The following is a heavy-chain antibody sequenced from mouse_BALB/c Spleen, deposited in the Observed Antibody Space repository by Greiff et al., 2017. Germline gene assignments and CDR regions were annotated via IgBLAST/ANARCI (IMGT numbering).Heavy chain of an antibody. D-gene: IGHD2-10*02. CDR3: ARNMYGPAWFAY. CDR1: GFSLTSYG. CDR2: IWSGGST. Sequence: VQRVESGPGLVQPSQSLSITCTVSGFSLTSYGVHWVRQSPGKGLEWLGVIWSGGSTDYNAAFISRLSISKDNSKSQVFFKMNSLQANDTAIYYCARNMYGPAWFAYWGQGTLVTVSA. V-gene: IGHV2-2*02. J-gene: IGHJ3*01.